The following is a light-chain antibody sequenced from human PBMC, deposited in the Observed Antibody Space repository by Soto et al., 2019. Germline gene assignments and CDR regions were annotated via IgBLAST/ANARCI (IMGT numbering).Light chain of an antibody. CDR3: SSYTSSSTPWV. CDR1: SSDFGGYNY. J-gene: IGLJ1*01. V-gene: IGLV2-14*01. Sequence: QSARTQPASVSGSPAQSVTISCTGTSSDFGGYNYVSWYQQHPGKAPKLMIYDVSNRPSGVSNRFSGSKSGNTASLTISGLQAEDEADYYCSSYTSSSTPWVFGPGTKVTVL. CDR2: DVS.